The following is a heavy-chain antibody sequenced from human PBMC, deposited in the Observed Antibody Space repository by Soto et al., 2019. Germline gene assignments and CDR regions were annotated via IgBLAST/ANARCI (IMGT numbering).Heavy chain of an antibody. CDR2: INHSGST. D-gene: IGHD3-10*01. Sequence: SDTLSLTCAVYGGSFSGYYWSWIRQPPGKGLEWIGEINHSGSTNYNPSLKSRVTISVDTSKNQFSLKLSSATAADTAVYYCARVHYPFDYWGQGTLVTVSS. V-gene: IGHV4-34*01. CDR3: ARVHYPFDY. J-gene: IGHJ4*02. CDR1: GGSFSGYY.